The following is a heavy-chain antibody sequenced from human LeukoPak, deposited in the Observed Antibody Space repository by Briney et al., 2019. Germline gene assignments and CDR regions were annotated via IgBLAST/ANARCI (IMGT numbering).Heavy chain of an antibody. CDR1: GFTFSSYA. CDR2: ISNSGGSK. V-gene: IGHV3-23*01. D-gene: IGHD6-6*01. Sequence: GGSLRLSCAASGFTFSSYAMNWVRQARGKGLEWVSGISNSGGSKYYADSVKGRFTISRDNSKNTLYLQMNSLRAEDTAVYYCAKETSSSFDYWGQGALVTVSS. CDR3: AKETSSSFDY. J-gene: IGHJ4*02.